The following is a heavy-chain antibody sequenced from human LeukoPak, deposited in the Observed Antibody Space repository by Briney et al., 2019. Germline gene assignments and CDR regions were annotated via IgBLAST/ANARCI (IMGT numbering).Heavy chain of an antibody. CDR1: GVSIRDFY. V-gene: IGHV4-59*01. D-gene: IGHD6-19*01. CDR2: IYYKGTT. Sequence: SETLSLTCSVSGVSIRDFYWTWIRQPPGKGLEWIGYIYYKGTTNYSPSLRGRVIMSVDTSRSQFSLSLTSVTPADTAVYFCARLGDEIAVSGLKYYHYSHTDVWGSGTTVAVSS. CDR3: ARLGDEIAVSGLKYYHYSHTDV. J-gene: IGHJ6*03.